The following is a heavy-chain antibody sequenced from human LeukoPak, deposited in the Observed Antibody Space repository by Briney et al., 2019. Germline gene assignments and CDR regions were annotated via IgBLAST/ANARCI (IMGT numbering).Heavy chain of an antibody. CDR3: AKDYSTRYCSGGSCHSPWYFDL. CDR2: ITGSGGST. J-gene: IGHJ2*01. D-gene: IGHD2-15*01. V-gene: IGHV3-23*01. CDR1: GFTFSSYA. Sequence: GGALRLSCAASGFTFSSYAMSWVRQAPGKGLELGPAITGSGGSTFYADSVEGRFTISRDNSKNSVYLQMNSLRAEDTAVYYCAKDYSTRYCSGGSCHSPWYFDLWGRGTLVNVYS.